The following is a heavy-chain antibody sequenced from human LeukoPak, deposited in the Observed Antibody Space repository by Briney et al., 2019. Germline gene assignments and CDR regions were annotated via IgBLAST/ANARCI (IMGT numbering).Heavy chain of an antibody. CDR2: INWNGGST. Sequence: SPGGSLRLSCAASGFTFDDYGMSWVRQAPGKGLERVSGINWNGGSTGYADSVKGRFTISRDNAKNSLYLQMNSLRAEDTALYYCARVGHGFTFGGVSPPDYWGQGTLVTVSS. CDR1: GFTFDDYG. D-gene: IGHD3-16*01. CDR3: ARVGHGFTFGGVSPPDY. J-gene: IGHJ4*02. V-gene: IGHV3-20*04.